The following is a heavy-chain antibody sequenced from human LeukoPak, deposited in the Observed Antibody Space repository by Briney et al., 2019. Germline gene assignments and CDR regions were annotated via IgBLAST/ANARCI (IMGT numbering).Heavy chain of an antibody. J-gene: IGHJ5*02. Sequence: GASVKVSCKASGYTFTSYDINWVRQATGQGLEWMGIINPSGGSTSYAQKFQGRVTMTRDTSTSTVYMELSSLRSEDTAVYYCARDGYVSSGWYSMGFDPWGQGTLVTVSS. CDR2: INPSGGST. V-gene: IGHV1-46*01. CDR1: GYTFTSYD. D-gene: IGHD6-19*01. CDR3: ARDGYVSSGWYSMGFDP.